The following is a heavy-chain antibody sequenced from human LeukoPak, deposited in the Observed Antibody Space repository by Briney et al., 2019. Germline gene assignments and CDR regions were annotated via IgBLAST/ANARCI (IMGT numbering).Heavy chain of an antibody. J-gene: IGHJ4*02. D-gene: IGHD6-19*01. V-gene: IGHV1-69*04. Sequence: SVKVSCKASGYTFTTFDINWVRQAPGQGLEWMGRIIPILGIANYAQKFQGRVTITADKSTSTAYMELSSLRSEDTAVYYCARDPGYSSDYYFDYWGQGTLVTVSS. CDR1: GYTFTTFD. CDR2: IIPILGIA. CDR3: ARDPGYSSDYYFDY.